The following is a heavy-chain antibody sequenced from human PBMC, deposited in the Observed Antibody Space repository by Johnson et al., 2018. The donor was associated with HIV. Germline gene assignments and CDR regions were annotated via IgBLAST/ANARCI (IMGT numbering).Heavy chain of an antibody. CDR2: IGTAGDT. CDR1: GFTFSSYD. V-gene: IGHV3-13*01. Sequence: VQLVESGGGVVQPGRSLRLSCAASGFTFSSYDMHWVRQATGKGLEWVSAIGTAGDTYYPGSVKGRFTISRDNAKNSLYLQMNSLRAEDTAVYYCARYIILYWKAFDIWGQGTMVTVSS. D-gene: IGHD1-1*01. CDR3: ARYIILYWKAFDI. J-gene: IGHJ3*02.